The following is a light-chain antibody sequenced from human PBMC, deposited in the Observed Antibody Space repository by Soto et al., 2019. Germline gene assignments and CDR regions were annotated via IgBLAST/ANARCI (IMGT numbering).Light chain of an antibody. CDR1: QSVFSSS. CDR2: GIS. CDR3: QQRDGSPFSTLYT. Sequence: VLTQSPGTLSLSPGERATLSCRASQSVFSSSLAWFQQRPGQAPRLLISGISNRATGIPDRFTGSGSGTDFTLTLNKLEPEDFAVYYCQQRDGSPFSTLYTFGQGTKLAIK. J-gene: IGKJ2*01. V-gene: IGKV3-20*01.